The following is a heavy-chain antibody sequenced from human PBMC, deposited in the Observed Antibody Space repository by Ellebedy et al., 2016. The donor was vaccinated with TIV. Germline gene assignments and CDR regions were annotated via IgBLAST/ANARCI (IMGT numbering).Heavy chain of an antibody. CDR3: ARRVGLDF. CDR2: ISNTNSGSTI. V-gene: IGHV3-11*01. J-gene: IGHJ4*02. Sequence: LSLTCAASGFTLSDYYMSWIRQAPGKGLEWISYISNTNSGSTIYYADSVKGRFTISRDNAENSVFLEMNSLRAEDSAVYYCARRVGLDFWGQGTLVTVSS. D-gene: IGHD1-26*01. CDR1: GFTLSDYY.